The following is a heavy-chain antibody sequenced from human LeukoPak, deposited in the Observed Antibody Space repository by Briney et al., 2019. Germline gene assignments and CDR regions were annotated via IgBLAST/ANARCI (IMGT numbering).Heavy chain of an antibody. CDR3: AREWGSYSTSAGNFDY. D-gene: IGHD1-26*01. CDR1: VYTFTIYG. V-gene: IGHV1-18*01. CDR2: ISAYNGNT. Sequence: EASVTVSFTASVYTFTIYGITWVRQAPGQGGERMGWISAYNGNTYYAQKLQGRVTMTTDTSTSTAYMELRSLRSDDTAVYYCAREWGSYSTSAGNFDYWGQGTLVTVSS. J-gene: IGHJ4*02.